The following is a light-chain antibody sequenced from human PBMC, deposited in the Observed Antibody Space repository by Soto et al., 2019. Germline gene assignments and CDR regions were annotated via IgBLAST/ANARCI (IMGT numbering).Light chain of an antibody. CDR3: QQYESTPPT. CDR2: WAS. CDR1: QSVLYSSNNKNY. Sequence: DIVMTQSPDSLALSLGERATINCKSSQSVLYSSNNKNYLAWYQQRPGQPPKLLIYWASTRESGVPARFSGSGSGTDFTLTIGSLQAEDVAVYYCQQYESTPPTFGQGTKLEIK. V-gene: IGKV4-1*01. J-gene: IGKJ2*01.